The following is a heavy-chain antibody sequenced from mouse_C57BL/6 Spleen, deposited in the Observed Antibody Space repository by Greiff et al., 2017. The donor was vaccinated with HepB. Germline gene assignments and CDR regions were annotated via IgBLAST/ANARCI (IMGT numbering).Heavy chain of an antibody. CDR1: GYTFTDYN. CDR3: ARGATVVADWYFDV. CDR2: INPNNGGT. D-gene: IGHD1-1*01. J-gene: IGHJ1*03. Sequence: SGPELVKPGASVKIPCKASGYTFTDYNMDWVKQSHGKSLEWIGDINPNNGGTIYNQKFKGKATLTVDKSSSTAYMELRSLTSEDTAVYYCARGATVVADWYFDVWGTGTTVTVSS. V-gene: IGHV1-18*01.